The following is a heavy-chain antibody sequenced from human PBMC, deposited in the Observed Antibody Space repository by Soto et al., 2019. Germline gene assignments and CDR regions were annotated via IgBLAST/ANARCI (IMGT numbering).Heavy chain of an antibody. V-gene: IGHV4-34*01. CDR1: GGSFSGYY. Sequence: SETLSLTCAVYGGSFSGYYWSWIRQPPGKGLEWIGEINHSGSTNYNPSLKSRVTISVDTSKNQFSLKLSSVTAADTAMYYCARARLYYYDSSGYCFDYWGQGTLVTVSS. J-gene: IGHJ4*02. CDR2: INHSGST. D-gene: IGHD3-22*01. CDR3: ARARLYYYDSSGYCFDY.